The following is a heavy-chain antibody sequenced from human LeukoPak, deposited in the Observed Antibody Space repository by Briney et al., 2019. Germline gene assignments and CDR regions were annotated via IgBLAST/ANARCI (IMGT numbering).Heavy chain of an antibody. CDR1: GYTFTSYG. D-gene: IGHD1-26*01. V-gene: IGHV1-18*01. J-gene: IGHJ4*02. CDR3: ARVASPWELLDYYFDY. Sequence: ASVKVSCKASGYTFTSYGISWVRQAPGQGLEWMGWISAYNGNTNYAQKLQGRVTMTTDTSTSTAYMELRSLRSDDTAVYYCARVASPWELLDYYFDYWGQGTLVTVSS. CDR2: ISAYNGNT.